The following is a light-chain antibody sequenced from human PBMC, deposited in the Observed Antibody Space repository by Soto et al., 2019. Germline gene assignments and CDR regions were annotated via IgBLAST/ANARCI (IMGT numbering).Light chain of an antibody. V-gene: IGLV2-14*01. Sequence: QSVLTQPASVSVSPGQSITISCTGTSSAVGCYNYVSWYQQHPGKAPKLMIYEVSNRPSGVSNRCSGSKSGNTASLTISGLQAEDEADYYCSSYTSSSTPYVCGTGTKVTVL. CDR1: SSAVGCYNY. J-gene: IGLJ1*01. CDR2: EVS. CDR3: SSYTSSSTPYV.